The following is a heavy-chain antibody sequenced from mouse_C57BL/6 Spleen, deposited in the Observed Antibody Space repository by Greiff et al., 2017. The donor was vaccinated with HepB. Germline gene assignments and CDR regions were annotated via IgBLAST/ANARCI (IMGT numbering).Heavy chain of an antibody. CDR2: IDPSDSET. V-gene: IGHV1-52*01. D-gene: IGHD1-1*01. CDR1: GYTFTSYW. CDR3: ARGAVPYYFDY. J-gene: IGHJ2*01. Sequence: VQLQQSGAELVRPGSSVKLSCKASGYTFTSYWMHWVKQRPIQGLEWIGNIDPSDSETHYNQKFKDKATLTVDKSSSTAYMQLSSLTSEDSAVYYCARGAVPYYFDYWGQGTTLTVSS.